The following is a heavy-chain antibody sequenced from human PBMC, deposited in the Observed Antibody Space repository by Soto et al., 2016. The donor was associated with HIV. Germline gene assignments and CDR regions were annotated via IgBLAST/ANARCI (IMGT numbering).Heavy chain of an antibody. CDR3: ARDRRNIVIAFGYGMDV. Sequence: QVQLVESWGRAWSSRGGSLRLFCTASGFTFSDYYINWIRQAPGKGLEWVSYISSSGGYTKYADSVKGRFTISRDNAKNSLYLQMNNLRVEDTATYYCARDRRNIVIAFGYGMDVWGQGDHGNRL. CDR1: GFTFSDYY. CDR2: ISSSGGYT. V-gene: IGHV3-11*05. J-gene: IGHJ6*02. D-gene: IGHD2-2*01.